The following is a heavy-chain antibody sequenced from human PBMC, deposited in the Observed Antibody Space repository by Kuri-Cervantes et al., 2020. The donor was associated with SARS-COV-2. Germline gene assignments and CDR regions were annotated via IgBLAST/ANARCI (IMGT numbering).Heavy chain of an antibody. CDR2: FDPEDGET. CDR1: GYTLTELS. Sequence: ASVKVSCKVSGYTLTELSMHWVRQAPGKGLEWMGGFDPEDGETIYAQKFQGRVTMTEDTSTDTAYMELSSLRSEDTAVYYCATIAAAGTHPARDNHPYYFDYWGQGTLVTVSS. CDR3: ATIAAAGTHPARDNHPYYFDY. V-gene: IGHV1-24*01. J-gene: IGHJ4*02. D-gene: IGHD6-13*01.